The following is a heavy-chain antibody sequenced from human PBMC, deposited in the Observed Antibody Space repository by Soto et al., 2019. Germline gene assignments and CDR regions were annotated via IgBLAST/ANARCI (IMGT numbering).Heavy chain of an antibody. V-gene: IGHV4-31*03. CDR2: IYYSGST. CDR1: GGSVSSDIYY. Sequence: TLSLTCSVSGGSVSSDIYYWTWIRQHPGKGPEWIGHIYYSGSTYYNPSLKSRVTISLDMSKNQFSLKLTSVSAADTAVYYCARLRIATNNYKWFDPWGQGTLVTAPQ. CDR3: ARLRIATNNYKWFDP. J-gene: IGHJ5*02. D-gene: IGHD2-21*01.